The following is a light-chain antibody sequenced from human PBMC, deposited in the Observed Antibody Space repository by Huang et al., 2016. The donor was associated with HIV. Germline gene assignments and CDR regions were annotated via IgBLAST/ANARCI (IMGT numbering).Light chain of an antibody. CDR3: HQYGSSPYT. J-gene: IGKJ2*01. Sequence: EIVLTQSPGILPLSTGDRATLSCRATQSLAGNSLAWYQQKPGQAHRLIIYATSTRATGIPDRVSGSGSGTDFTLTSSKLEPDDFALYYCHQYGSSPYTFGQGTML. CDR2: ATS. CDR1: QSLAGNS. V-gene: IGKV3-20*01.